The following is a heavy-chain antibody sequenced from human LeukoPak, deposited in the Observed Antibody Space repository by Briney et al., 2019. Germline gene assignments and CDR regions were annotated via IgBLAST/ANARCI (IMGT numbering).Heavy chain of an antibody. J-gene: IGHJ4*02. CDR2: ISSDGRKP. CDR1: GFTFNNYA. D-gene: IGHD1-26*01. CDR3: ARDFGYASGTYMVY. Sequence: GGSLRLSCAASGFTFNNYAMQWVRQAPGRGLEGVAVISSDGRKPYYADAVKGRFTISRDNSKNPVYMQMNGLRPEDTAVYCCARDFGYASGTYMVYWGQRTLVTVSS. V-gene: IGHV3-30*04.